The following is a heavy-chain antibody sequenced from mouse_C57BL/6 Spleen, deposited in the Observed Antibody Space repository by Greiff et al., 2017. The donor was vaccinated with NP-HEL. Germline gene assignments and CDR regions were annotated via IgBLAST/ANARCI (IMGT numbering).Heavy chain of an antibody. V-gene: IGHV5-17*01. D-gene: IGHD4-1*01. CDR3: ARQTDWDGYYFDY. Sequence: EVKVEESGGGLVKPGGSLKLSCAASGFTFSDYGMHWVRQAPEKGLEWVAYISSGSSTIYYADTVKGRFTISRDNAKNTLFLQMTSLRSEDTAMYYCARQTDWDGYYFDYWGQGTTLTVSS. CDR2: ISSGSSTI. J-gene: IGHJ2*01. CDR1: GFTFSDYG.